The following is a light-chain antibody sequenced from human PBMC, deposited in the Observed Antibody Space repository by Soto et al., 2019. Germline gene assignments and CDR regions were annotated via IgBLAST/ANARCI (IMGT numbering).Light chain of an antibody. V-gene: IGKV1-5*03. CDR2: KAS. CDR1: QSMDSW. CDR3: QQYQRYSQ. J-gene: IGKJ1*01. Sequence: DIQMTQSPSTLSASVGDRVTITCRASQSMDSWVAWYQQKPGKAPKLLIYKASSLESGVPSRFSGSGSGTEFTLTISSLQPDDFATYYCQQYQRYSQFGQETKVDIK.